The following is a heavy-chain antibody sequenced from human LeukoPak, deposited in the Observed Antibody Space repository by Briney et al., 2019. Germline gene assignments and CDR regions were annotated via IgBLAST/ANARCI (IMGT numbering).Heavy chain of an antibody. CDR2: MNPNSGNT. J-gene: IGHJ5*02. V-gene: IGHV1-8*01. CDR1: GYTFTSYD. CDR3: ARGKTGITVTTSWFDP. D-gene: IGHD4-17*01. Sequence: ASVKVSCKASGYTFTSYDINWVRQATGQGLEWMGWMNPNSGNTGYAQKFQGRVTMTRNTSISTAYMELSSLRSEDTAVYYCARGKTGITVTTSWFDPWGQGTLVTVSS.